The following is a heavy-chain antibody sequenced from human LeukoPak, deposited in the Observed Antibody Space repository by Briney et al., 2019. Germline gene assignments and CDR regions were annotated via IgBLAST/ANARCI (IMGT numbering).Heavy chain of an antibody. V-gene: IGHV1-69*13. D-gene: IGHD3-3*01. CDR3: ARSTYYDFWSGYPYYYYGMDV. CDR1: GGTFSSYA. CDR2: IIPIFGTA. Sequence: SVKVSCKASGGTFSSYAISWVRQAPGQGLEWMGGIIPIFGTANYAQKFQGRVTITADESTSTAYMELSSLRSEDTAVYCCARSTYYDFWSGYPYYYYGMDVWGQGTTVTVSS. J-gene: IGHJ6*02.